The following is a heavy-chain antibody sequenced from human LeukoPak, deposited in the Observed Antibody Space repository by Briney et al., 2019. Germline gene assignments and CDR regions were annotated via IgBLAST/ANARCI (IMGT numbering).Heavy chain of an antibody. CDR1: GFTFSSYS. V-gene: IGHV3-21*01. CDR2: ISSSSSYI. D-gene: IGHD3-3*01. Sequence: GGSLRLSCAASGFTFSSYSMSWVRQAPGKGLEWVSSISSSSSYIYYADSVKGRFTISRDNAKNSLYLQMNSLRAEDTAVYYCAGDFWSGYYIRPLDYWGQGTPVTVSS. J-gene: IGHJ4*02. CDR3: AGDFWSGYYIRPLDY.